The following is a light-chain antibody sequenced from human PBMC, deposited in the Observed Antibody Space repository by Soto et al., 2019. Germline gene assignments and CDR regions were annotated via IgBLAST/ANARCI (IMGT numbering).Light chain of an antibody. V-gene: IGLV2-8*01. CDR2: DIT. CDR1: SSDDGGYNY. Sequence: QSALAQPPSASGAPGHSLTISFTGTSSDDGGYNYVSWYKQHPDKVSQLMIYDITKRPSRVPDRFYGSKSGNTASLTVSVLQTEDEADYYWSSYAGTVYVFGTRIRGTV. J-gene: IGLJ1*01. CDR3: SSYAGTVYV.